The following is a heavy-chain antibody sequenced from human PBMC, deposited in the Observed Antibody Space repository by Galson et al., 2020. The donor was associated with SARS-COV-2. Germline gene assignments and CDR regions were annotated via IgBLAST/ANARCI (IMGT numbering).Heavy chain of an antibody. J-gene: IGHJ6*02. CDR2: ISSSGSTI. CDR3: ARDMSTMVRGVIDYYYYYGMDV. Sequence: NSGGSLRLSCAASGFTFSDYYMSWIRQAPGKGLEWVSYISSSGSTIYYADSVKGRFTISRDNAKNSLYLQMNSLRAEDTAVYYCARDMSTMVRGVIDYYYYYGMDVWGQGTTVTVSS. D-gene: IGHD3-10*01. V-gene: IGHV3-11*01. CDR1: GFTFSDYY.